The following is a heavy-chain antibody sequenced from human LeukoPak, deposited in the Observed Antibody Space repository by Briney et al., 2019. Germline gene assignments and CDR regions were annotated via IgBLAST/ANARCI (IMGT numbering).Heavy chain of an antibody. CDR2: IWYDGSNK. CDR3: ARGHPDYYYGMDV. Sequence: PGGSLRLSCAASGFTFSSYGMRWVRQAPGKGLEWVAVIWYDGSNKYYADSVKGRFTISRDNSKNTLYLQMNSLRAEDTAVYYCARGHPDYYYGMDVWGQGTTVTVSS. V-gene: IGHV3-33*01. J-gene: IGHJ6*02. CDR1: GFTFSSYG.